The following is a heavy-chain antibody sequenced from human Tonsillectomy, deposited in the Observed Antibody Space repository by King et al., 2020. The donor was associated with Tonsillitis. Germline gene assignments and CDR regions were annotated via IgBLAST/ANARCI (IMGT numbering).Heavy chain of an antibody. D-gene: IGHD2-2*01. J-gene: IGHJ6*02. CDR3: AREVVVVQPARGPYYFYGMDV. CDR1: GFIFSKYA. CDR2: ISYDGSDK. Sequence: VQLVESGGGVVQPGRSLRLSCAASGFIFSKYATHWVRQAPGKGLEWVAVISYDGSDKYYADSVKGRFTISRDTSKNKLFLQMNSLRTEDTGIYYCAREVVVVQPARGPYYFYGMDVWGQGTTVTVSS. V-gene: IGHV3-30*04.